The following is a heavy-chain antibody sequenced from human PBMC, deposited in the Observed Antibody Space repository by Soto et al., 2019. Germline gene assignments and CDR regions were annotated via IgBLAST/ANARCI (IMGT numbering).Heavy chain of an antibody. V-gene: IGHV1-69*06. Sequence: QVQLVQSGAEVKKPGSSVKVSCKASGGTFSSYAISWVRQAPGQGLEWMGGIIPIFGTANYAQKFQGRVTITADKSTSTAYMELSSLRSEDTAVYYCARAGPVGYDVARNYYGMDVWGQGTTVTVSS. J-gene: IGHJ6*02. D-gene: IGHD5-12*01. CDR1: GGTFSSYA. CDR3: ARAGPVGYDVARNYYGMDV. CDR2: IIPIFGTA.